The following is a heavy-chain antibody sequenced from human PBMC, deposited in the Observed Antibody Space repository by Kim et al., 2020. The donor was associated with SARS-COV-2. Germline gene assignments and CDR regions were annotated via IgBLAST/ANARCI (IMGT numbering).Heavy chain of an antibody. D-gene: IGHD2-2*01. V-gene: IGHV4-4*02. CDR1: GGSISSSNW. CDR3: ARVCSSTSCYAGEIDY. CDR2: IYHSGST. Sequence: SETLSLTCAVSGGSISSSNWWSWVRQPPGKGLEWIGEIYHSGSTNYNPSLKSRVTISVDKSKNQFSLKLSSVTAADTAVYYCARVCSSTSCYAGEIDYWGPGTLAAVSS. J-gene: IGHJ4*02.